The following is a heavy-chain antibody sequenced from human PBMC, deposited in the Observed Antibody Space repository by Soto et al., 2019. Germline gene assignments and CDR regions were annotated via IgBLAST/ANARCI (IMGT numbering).Heavy chain of an antibody. V-gene: IGHV1-46*01. CDR1: GYTFTSYY. CDR2: INPSGGST. CDR3: ARDGLYGDYGHY. D-gene: IGHD4-17*01. Sequence: QVQLVQSGAEVKKPGASVKVSCKASGYTFTSYYMHWVRQAPGQGLEWMGIINPSGGSTSYAQKSQGRVTMTRDTFTSTVYMELSSLRSEDTAVYYCARDGLYGDYGHYWGQGTLVTVSS. J-gene: IGHJ4*02.